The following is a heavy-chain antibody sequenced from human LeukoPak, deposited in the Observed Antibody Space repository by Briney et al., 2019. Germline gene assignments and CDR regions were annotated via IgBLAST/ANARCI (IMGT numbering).Heavy chain of an antibody. D-gene: IGHD4-17*01. CDR1: GGSISSYY. CDR3: ARTTVTVSHFDY. J-gene: IGHJ4*02. Sequence: PSETLSLTCTVSGGSISSYYWSWIRQPPGKGLEWIGYIYDSGSTNYNPSLKSRVTISVDTSKNQFSLKLSSVTAADTAAYYCARTTVTVSHFDYWGQGTLVTVSS. CDR2: IYDSGST. V-gene: IGHV4-59*08.